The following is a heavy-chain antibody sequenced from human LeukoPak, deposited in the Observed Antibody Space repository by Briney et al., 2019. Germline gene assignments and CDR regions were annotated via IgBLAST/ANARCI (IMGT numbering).Heavy chain of an antibody. V-gene: IGHV4-4*07. J-gene: IGHJ5*02. CDR2: IYASGST. Sequence: SETLSLTCTVSGGSISGYYWSWIRQPAGKGLEWIGRIYASGSTDYIPSLKSRVTMSVDTSKNQFSLKLSSVTAADTAVYYCARDGSYETWGQGTLVTVSS. CDR3: ARDGSYET. CDR1: GGSISGYY. D-gene: IGHD1-26*01.